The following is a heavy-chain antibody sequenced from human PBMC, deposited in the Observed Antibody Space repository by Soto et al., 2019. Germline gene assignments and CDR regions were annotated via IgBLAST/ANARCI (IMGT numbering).Heavy chain of an antibody. CDR2: IRSKAYGGTT. V-gene: IGHV3-49*03. CDR1: GFTFGDYA. J-gene: IGHJ6*03. CDR3: TRRYCSGGCCYGSYYYYYYMDV. Sequence: PGGSLRLSCTASGFTFGDYAMSWFRQAPGKGLEWVGFIRSKAYGGTTEYAASVKGRFTISRDDSKSIAYLQMNSLKTEDTAVYYCTRRYCSGGCCYGSYYYYYYMDVWAKGTTVTVSS. D-gene: IGHD2-15*01.